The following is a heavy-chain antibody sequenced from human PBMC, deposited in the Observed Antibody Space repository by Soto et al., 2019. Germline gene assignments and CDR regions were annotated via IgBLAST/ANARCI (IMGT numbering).Heavy chain of an antibody. V-gene: IGHV1-46*01. CDR2: INPSGGST. CDR1: GYTFTSYY. J-gene: IGHJ3*02. Sequence: QVQLVQSGAEVKKPGASVKVSCKASGYTFTSYYMHWVRQAPGQGLEWMGIINPSGGSTSYAQKFQGRVTMTRDTSTSTVYMALSSLRSADTAVYSCATPIYRDAFDIWGQGTMVTVSS. CDR3: ATPIYRDAFDI.